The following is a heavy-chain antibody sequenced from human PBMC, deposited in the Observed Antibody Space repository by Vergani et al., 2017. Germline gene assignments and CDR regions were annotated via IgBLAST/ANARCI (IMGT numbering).Heavy chain of an antibody. CDR3: ARDPTSYCSSTSCYSRWFDP. V-gene: IGHV1-69*01. D-gene: IGHD2-2*01. CDR1: GGTFSSYA. CDR2: IIPIFGTA. Sequence: VQLLESGAEVKKPGSSVKVSCKASGGTFSSYAISWVRQAPGQGLEWMGGIIPIFGTANYAQKFQGRVTITADESTRTAYMELSSLRSEDTAVYYCARDPTSYCSSTSCYSRWFDPWGQGTLVTVSS. J-gene: IGHJ5*02.